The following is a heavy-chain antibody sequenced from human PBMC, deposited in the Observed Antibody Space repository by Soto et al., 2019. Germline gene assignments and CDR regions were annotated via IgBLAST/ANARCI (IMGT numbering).Heavy chain of an antibody. J-gene: IGHJ5*02. CDR1: GFNFGAYA. V-gene: IGHV3-23*01. CDR3: AKDICSTSSCYFAP. D-gene: IGHD2-2*01. Sequence: EVPLLESGGDLVQPGGSLRLSCAASGFNFGAYAMTWVRQAPGKGLEWVSAISGSGDGTYYADSVKGRFTISRDNPKNTLYLQMNSLRVEDTAMYYCAKDICSTSSCYFAPWGQGTLVTVSS. CDR2: ISGSGDGT.